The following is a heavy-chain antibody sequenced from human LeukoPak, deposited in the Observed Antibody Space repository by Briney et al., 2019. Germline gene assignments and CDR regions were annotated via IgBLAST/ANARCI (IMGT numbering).Heavy chain of an antibody. CDR3: ARDKGQHSSSGSRFDY. D-gene: IGHD3-22*01. CDR2: IRQDGGDE. Sequence: GGSLRLSCEASGFTFGGYWMSWVRQAPGKGLEWVSNIRQDGGDEHYVDSVKGRFTISRDNAKNSVFLQMNSLRAEHTSVYFCARDKGQHSSSGSRFDYWGQGTLVTVSS. CDR1: GFTFGGYW. J-gene: IGHJ4*02. V-gene: IGHV3-7*01.